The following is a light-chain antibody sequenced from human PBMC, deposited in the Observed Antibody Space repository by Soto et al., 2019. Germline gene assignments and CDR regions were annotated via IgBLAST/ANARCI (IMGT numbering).Light chain of an antibody. V-gene: IGKV1-5*03. Sequence: DIQMTQSPSTLSGSVGDRVTITCRASQTISSWLAWYQQRPGKAPKLLIYKASTLKSGVPSRFSGSGSGTEFTLTISSLQSEDFAVYCCQQYNNWPATFGQGTKVDIK. CDR2: KAS. CDR1: QTISSW. J-gene: IGKJ1*01. CDR3: QQYNNWPAT.